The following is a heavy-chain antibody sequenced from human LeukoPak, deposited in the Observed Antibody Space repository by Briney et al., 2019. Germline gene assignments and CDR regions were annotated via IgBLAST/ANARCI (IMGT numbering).Heavy chain of an antibody. V-gene: IGHV4-59*01. CDR2: IYYSGST. D-gene: IGHD6-19*01. CDR3: ARVLGWVHAFDI. CDR1: GGSISSYY. Sequence: WETLSLTCTVSGGSISSYYWSWIRQPPGKGLEWIGYIYYSGSTNYNPSLKSRVTISVDTSKNQFSLKLSSVTAADTAVYYCARVLGWVHAFDIWGQGTMVTVSS. J-gene: IGHJ3*02.